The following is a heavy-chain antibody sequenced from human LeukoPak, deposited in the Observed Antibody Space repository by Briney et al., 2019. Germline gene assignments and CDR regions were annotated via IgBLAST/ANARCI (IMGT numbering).Heavy chain of an antibody. CDR1: GFTFSSYA. CDR3: AELGIPMIGDV. Sequence: GGSLRLSCAASGFTFSSYAMTWVRQAPGKGLQWVSAVSGSGAHTYYADSVKGRFTISRDNSKNTLYLQMNSLRAEDTAVYYCAELGIPMIGDVWGQGTPVTISS. CDR2: VSGSGAHT. D-gene: IGHD3-10*02. V-gene: IGHV3-23*01. J-gene: IGHJ6*02.